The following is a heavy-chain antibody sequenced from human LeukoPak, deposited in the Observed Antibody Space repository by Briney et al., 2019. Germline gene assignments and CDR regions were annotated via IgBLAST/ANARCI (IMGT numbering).Heavy chain of an antibody. J-gene: IGHJ6*03. Sequence: GGSLRLSCAASGFTFDDYAMHWVRQAPGKGLEWVSGISWNSGSIGYADSVKGRFTISRANAENSLYLQMNSLRAEDTALYYCAKDRENYYYYMDVWGKGTTVTVSS. V-gene: IGHV3-9*01. D-gene: IGHD1-26*01. CDR3: AKDRENYYYYMDV. CDR2: ISWNSGSI. CDR1: GFTFDDYA.